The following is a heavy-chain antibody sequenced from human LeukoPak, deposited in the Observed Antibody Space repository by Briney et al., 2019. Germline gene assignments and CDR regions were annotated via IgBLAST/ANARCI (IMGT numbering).Heavy chain of an antibody. J-gene: IGHJ3*02. D-gene: IGHD3-22*01. V-gene: IGHV1-18*01. Sequence: ASVKVSCKASGYTFTSYGISWVRQAPGQGLEWMGWISAYNGNTNYAQKLQGRVTMTTDTSTSTAYMELRSLRSDDTAVYYCARAPPEVIVVVYAFDIWDQGTMVTVSS. CDR3: ARAPPEVIVVVYAFDI. CDR2: ISAYNGNT. CDR1: GYTFTSYG.